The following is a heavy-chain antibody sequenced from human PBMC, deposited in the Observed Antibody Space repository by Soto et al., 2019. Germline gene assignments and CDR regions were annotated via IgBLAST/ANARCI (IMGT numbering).Heavy chain of an antibody. D-gene: IGHD2-15*01. J-gene: IGHJ6*03. CDR2: IIPILGIA. V-gene: IGHV1-69*02. CDR3: ARGRIVVVAATDYYDYLDV. CDR1: GGTFSSYT. Sequence: QVQLVQSGAEVKKPGSSVKVSCKASGGTFSSYTISWVRQAPGQGLEWMGRIIPILGIANYAQKFQGRVTITADKSTSTAYMELSSLRSEDTAVYYCARGRIVVVAATDYYDYLDVWGKGTTVTVSS.